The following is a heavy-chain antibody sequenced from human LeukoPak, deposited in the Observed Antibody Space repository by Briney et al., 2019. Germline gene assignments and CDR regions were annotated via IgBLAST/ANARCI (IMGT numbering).Heavy chain of an antibody. CDR2: IKQDGSEK. CDR3: ARDISSGWYDY. Sequence: GGSLRLSCAASGFTFSSYWMSWVRQAPGEGLEWVANIKQDGSEKYYVDSVKGRFTISRDNAKNSLYLQMNSLRAEDTAVYYCARDISSGWYDYWGQGTLVTVSS. CDR1: GFTFSSYW. J-gene: IGHJ4*02. V-gene: IGHV3-7*03. D-gene: IGHD6-19*01.